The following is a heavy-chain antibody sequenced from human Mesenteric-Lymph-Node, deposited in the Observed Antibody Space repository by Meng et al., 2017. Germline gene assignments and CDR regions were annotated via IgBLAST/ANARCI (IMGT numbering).Heavy chain of an antibody. CDR3: ARGSSWYEPYYYGMDV. J-gene: IGHJ6*02. Sequence: SETLSLTCTVSGGSISSYYWSWIRQPPGKGLEWIGYIYYSGSTYYNPSLKSRVTISVDTSKNQFSLKLSSVTAADTAVYYCARGSSWYEPYYYGMDVWGQGTMVTVSS. CDR2: IYYSGST. V-gene: IGHV4-59*01. CDR1: GGSISSYY. D-gene: IGHD6-13*01.